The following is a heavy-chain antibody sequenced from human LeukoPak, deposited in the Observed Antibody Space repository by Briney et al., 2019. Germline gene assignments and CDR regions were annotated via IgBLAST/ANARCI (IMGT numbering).Heavy chain of an antibody. CDR2: ISGSGNTI. CDR3: TELHYYASRY. CDR1: GFTFSDSY. V-gene: IGHV3-11*01. Sequence: GGSLRLSCAASGFTFSDSYMSWTRQAPGRGLEWVSYISGSGNTIYYVDSVKGRFTISRDNAKNSLYLQMNSLRAEDTAVYYCTELHYYASRYWGQGTLVTVSS. J-gene: IGHJ4*02. D-gene: IGHD3-10*01.